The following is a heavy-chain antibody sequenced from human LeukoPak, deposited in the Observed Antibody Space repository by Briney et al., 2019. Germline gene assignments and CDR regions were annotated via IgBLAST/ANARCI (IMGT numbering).Heavy chain of an antibody. V-gene: IGHV4-4*02. Sequence: PSGTLSLTCAVSGASISSSNWWSWVRQPPGKGLEWIGEISHSWSTNYNPSLKSRVIISLDKSKNHFSLNLFSVTAADTAVYYCARHGGTRITLVEVYYFDYWGQGTLVTVSP. CDR2: ISHSWST. CDR1: GASISSSNW. CDR3: ARHGGTRITLVEVYYFDY. D-gene: IGHD4-11*01. J-gene: IGHJ4*02.